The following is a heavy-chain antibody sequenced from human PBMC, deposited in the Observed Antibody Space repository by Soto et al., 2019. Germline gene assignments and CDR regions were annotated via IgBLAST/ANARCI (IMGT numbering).Heavy chain of an antibody. CDR1: GADINTYS. CDR2: IYTSASI. D-gene: IGHD6-19*01. J-gene: IGHJ6*02. Sequence: SETLSLTCSVSGADINTYSWTWIRQPAGKGLEWIGRIYTSASINYNPSLRGRVTLSVDTSTNQVSLKLASVTAADTAVYYCARDREAGYNFYYGMDVWGQGTTVTVSS. CDR3: ARDREAGYNFYYGMDV. V-gene: IGHV4-4*07.